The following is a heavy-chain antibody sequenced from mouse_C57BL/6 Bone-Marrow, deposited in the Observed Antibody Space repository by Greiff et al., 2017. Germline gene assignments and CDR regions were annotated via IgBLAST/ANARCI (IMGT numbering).Heavy chain of an antibody. V-gene: IGHV1-81*01. CDR3: ARYGYYGYYAMDY. D-gene: IGHD2-3*01. CDR2: IYPRSGNT. CDR1: GYTFTSYG. Sequence: VQLQQSGAELARPGASVKLSCKASGYTFTSYGISWVKQRTGQGLEWIGEIYPRSGNTYYNEKVKGKATLTADKSSSTAYMELRSLTSEDSAVYFCARYGYYGYYAMDYWGQGTSVTVSS. J-gene: IGHJ4*01.